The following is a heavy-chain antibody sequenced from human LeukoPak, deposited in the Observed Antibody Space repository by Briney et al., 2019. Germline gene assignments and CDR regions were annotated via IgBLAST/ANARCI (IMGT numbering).Heavy chain of an antibody. CDR2: ISAYNGNT. J-gene: IGHJ4*02. CDR3: ARVRAGYSSSWIDY. V-gene: IGHV1-18*01. Sequence: ASVKVSCKASGYTFTSYDINWVRQAPGQGLEWMGWISAYNGNTNYAQKLQGRVTMTTDTSTSTAYMELRSLRSDDTAVYYCARVRAGYSSSWIDYWGQGTLVTVSS. D-gene: IGHD6-13*01. CDR1: GYTFTSYD.